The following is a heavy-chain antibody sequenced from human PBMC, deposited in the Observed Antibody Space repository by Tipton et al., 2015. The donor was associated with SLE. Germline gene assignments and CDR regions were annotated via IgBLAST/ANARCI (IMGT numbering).Heavy chain of an antibody. CDR3: ARDGGSSWSLDY. Sequence: TLSLTCTVSGGSISSYYWSWIRQPPGKGLEWIGYIYYSGSTNYNPSLKSRVTISVDTSKNQFSLKLSSVTAADTAVYYCARDGGSSWSLDYWGQGTLVTVSS. V-gene: IGHV4-59*12. CDR1: GGSISSYY. J-gene: IGHJ4*02. CDR2: IYYSGST. D-gene: IGHD6-13*01.